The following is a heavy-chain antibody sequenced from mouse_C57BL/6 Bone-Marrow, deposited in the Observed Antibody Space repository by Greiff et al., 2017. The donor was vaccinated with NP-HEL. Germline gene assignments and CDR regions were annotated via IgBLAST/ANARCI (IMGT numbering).Heavy chain of an antibody. D-gene: IGHD1-1*01. CDR1: GFTFSSYA. Sequence: EVKLMESGGGLVKPGGSLKLSCAASGFTFSSYAMSWVRQTPEKRLEWVATISDGGSYTYYPDNVKGRFTISRDNAKNNLYLQMSHLKSEDTAMYYCARGVLRSAYWGQGTLVTVSA. CDR3: ARGVLRSAY. V-gene: IGHV5-4*03. CDR2: ISDGGSYT. J-gene: IGHJ3*01.